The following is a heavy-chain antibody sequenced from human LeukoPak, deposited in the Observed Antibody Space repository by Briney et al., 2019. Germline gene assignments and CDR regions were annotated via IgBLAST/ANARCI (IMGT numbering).Heavy chain of an antibody. CDR2: ISGSGGST. CDR1: GFTFSDYY. Sequence: GGSLRLSCAASGFTFSDYYMSWVRQAPGKGLEWVSAISGSGGSTYYADSVKGRFTISRDNSKNTLYLQMNSLRAEDTAVYYCAKDQEYSSSWYQYFDLWGRGTLVTVSS. CDR3: AKDQEYSSSWYQYFDL. J-gene: IGHJ2*01. D-gene: IGHD6-13*01. V-gene: IGHV3-23*01.